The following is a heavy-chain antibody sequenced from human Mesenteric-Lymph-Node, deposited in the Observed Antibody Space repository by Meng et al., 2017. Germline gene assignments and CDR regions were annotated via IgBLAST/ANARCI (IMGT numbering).Heavy chain of an antibody. D-gene: IGHD2-21*01. J-gene: IGHJ4*01. CDR2: TYYRSKWYN. CDR1: GDSVSSSSAA. CDR3: LRVGGASSSRGV. V-gene: IGHV6-1*01. Sequence: QVQLHQSGPGLVKPSQTPSRTCAIAGDSVSSSSAAWNWIRQSPSRGLEWLGRTYYRSKWYNDYAASAKSRITINPDTSKNQFSLQLYSVTPEDTAVYYCLRVGGASSSRGVWGQGTLVTVSS.